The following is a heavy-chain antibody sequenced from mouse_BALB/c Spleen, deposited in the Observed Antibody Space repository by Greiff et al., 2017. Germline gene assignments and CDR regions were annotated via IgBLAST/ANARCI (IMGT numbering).Heavy chain of an antibody. CDR3: ARRDGNYYYAMDY. Sequence: QVQLKQSGAELVRPGTSVKVSCKASGYAFTNYLIEWVKQRPGQGLEWIGVINPGSGGTNYNEKFKGKATLTADKSSSTAYMQLSSLTSDDSAVYFCARRDGNYYYAMDYWGQGTSVTVSS. J-gene: IGHJ4*01. CDR1: GYAFTNYL. D-gene: IGHD2-1*01. CDR2: INPGSGGT. V-gene: IGHV1-54*03.